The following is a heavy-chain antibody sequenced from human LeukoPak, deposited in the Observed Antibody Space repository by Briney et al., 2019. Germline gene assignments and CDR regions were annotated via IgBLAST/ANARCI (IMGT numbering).Heavy chain of an antibody. Sequence: GSLRLSCAASGFTFSSYAMSWVRQAPGKGLEWIGEINHSGSTNYNPSLKSRVTTSVDTSKNQFSLKLSSVTAADTAVYYCARVSDYFDYWGQGTLVTVSS. V-gene: IGHV4-34*01. CDR2: INHSGST. CDR3: ARVSDYFDY. CDR1: GFTFSSYA. J-gene: IGHJ4*02.